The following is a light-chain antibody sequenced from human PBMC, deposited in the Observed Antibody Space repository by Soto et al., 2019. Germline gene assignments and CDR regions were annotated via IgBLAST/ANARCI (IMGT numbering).Light chain of an antibody. J-gene: IGKJ4*01. V-gene: IGKV3-11*01. Sequence: DIVLTQSPATLSLSPGERATLSCRASQSVSSYLGWYQQRPGQAPRLLIYDASNRATGIPARFSGSGSGTDFPLTISILEPEDFAVYYCQQRSSWPPTFGGGTKVEIK. CDR2: DAS. CDR1: QSVSSY. CDR3: QQRSSWPPT.